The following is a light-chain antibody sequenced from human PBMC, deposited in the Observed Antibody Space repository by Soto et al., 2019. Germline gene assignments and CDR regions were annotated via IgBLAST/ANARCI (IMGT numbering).Light chain of an antibody. J-gene: IGLJ3*02. CDR1: SSDVGGYNF. Sequence: QSALTQPASVSGSPGQSITISYTGTSSDVGGYNFVSWYQQHPGKAPRLIIYEVSSRPSGVSYRFSGSKSGNTASLTISGLQAEDEADYYCSSYTLRNTLVLSGGGTKVTVL. CDR3: SSYTLRNTLVL. V-gene: IGLV2-14*01. CDR2: EVS.